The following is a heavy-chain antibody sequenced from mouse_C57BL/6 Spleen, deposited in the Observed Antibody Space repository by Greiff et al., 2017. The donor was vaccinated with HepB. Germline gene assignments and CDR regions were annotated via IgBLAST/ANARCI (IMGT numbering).Heavy chain of an antibody. V-gene: IGHV1-64*01. CDR3: ASPLSGTWFAY. CDR2: IHPNSGST. D-gene: IGHD4-1*01. J-gene: IGHJ3*01. Sequence: QVQLQQPGAELVKPGASVKLSCKASGYTFTSYWMHWVKQRPGQGLEWIGMIHPNSGSTNYNEKFKSKATLTVEKSSSTAYMQLSSLTSEDSAVYYCASPLSGTWFAYWGQGTLVTVSA. CDR1: GYTFTSYW.